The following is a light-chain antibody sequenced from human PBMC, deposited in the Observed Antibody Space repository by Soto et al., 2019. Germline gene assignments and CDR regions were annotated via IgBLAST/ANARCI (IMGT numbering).Light chain of an antibody. Sequence: ETVMTQSPATLSVSPGERTTLSCRASQSVSSNLAWYQQRPGQAPRLLIYGVSTRATGIPARFSGSGSGTEFTLTISSLQSEDFAVYYCQQYNNWPLTVGGGTKVEIK. J-gene: IGKJ4*01. CDR2: GVS. V-gene: IGKV3-15*01. CDR3: QQYNNWPLT. CDR1: QSVSSN.